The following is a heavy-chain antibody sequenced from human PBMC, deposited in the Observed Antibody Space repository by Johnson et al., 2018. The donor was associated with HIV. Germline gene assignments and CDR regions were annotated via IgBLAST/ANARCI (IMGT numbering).Heavy chain of an antibody. D-gene: IGHD3-10*01. CDR2: ISWNSGSI. CDR1: VFTFDDYD. Sequence: VQLVESGGGVVRPGGSLRLSCAASVFTFDDYDMTWVRQAPGKGLEWVSGISWNSGSIGYADSVKGRFTISRDNAKNSLYLQMNSLRAEDTALYYCAKDMVVRENGAFDIWGQGTMVTVSS. V-gene: IGHV3-9*01. CDR3: AKDMVVRENGAFDI. J-gene: IGHJ3*02.